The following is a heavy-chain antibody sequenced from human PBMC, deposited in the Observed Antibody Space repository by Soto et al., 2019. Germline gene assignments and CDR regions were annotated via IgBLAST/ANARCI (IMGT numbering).Heavy chain of an antibody. Sequence: SVKVSCKASGYTFTGYYMHWVRQAPGQGLEWMGWINPNSGGTNYAQKFQGRVTMTRDTPISTAYIELSRLRSDDTAVYYCARYSGGYSDAFDIWGQGTMVTVSS. CDR2: INPNSGGT. CDR1: GYTFTGYY. D-gene: IGHD1-26*01. CDR3: ARYSGGYSDAFDI. J-gene: IGHJ3*02. V-gene: IGHV1-2*02.